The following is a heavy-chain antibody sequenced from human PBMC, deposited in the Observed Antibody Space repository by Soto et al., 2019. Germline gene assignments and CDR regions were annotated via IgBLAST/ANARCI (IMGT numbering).Heavy chain of an antibody. CDR3: AREGPPDIAWFDP. Sequence: QVQLVQSGAEVKKPGSSVKVSCKASGGTFSIYTISWVRQAPGQGLEWMGGSANSAQKFQGRLTVTADESTSTVYLELSSLTSEDTAVYYCAREGPPDIAWFDPWGQGTLVXVSS. CDR1: GGTFSIYT. CDR2: GSA. J-gene: IGHJ5*02. V-gene: IGHV1-69*01. D-gene: IGHD2-15*01.